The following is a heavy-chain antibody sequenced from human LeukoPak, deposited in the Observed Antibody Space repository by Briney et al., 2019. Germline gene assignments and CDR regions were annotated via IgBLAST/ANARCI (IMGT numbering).Heavy chain of an antibody. CDR1: GFTFSSYA. J-gene: IGHJ4*02. Sequence: GGSPRLSCAASGFTFSSYAMSWVRQAPGKGLEWVSAISGSGGSTYYADSVKGRFTISRDNSKNTLYLQMNSLRAEDTAVYYCAKDSHDYIWGSYREDDYWGQGTLVTVSS. D-gene: IGHD3-16*02. CDR3: AKDSHDYIWGSYREDDY. V-gene: IGHV3-23*01. CDR2: ISGSGGST.